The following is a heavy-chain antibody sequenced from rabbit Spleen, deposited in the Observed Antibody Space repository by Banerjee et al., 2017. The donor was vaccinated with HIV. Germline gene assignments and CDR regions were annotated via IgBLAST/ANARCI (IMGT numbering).Heavy chain of an antibody. V-gene: IGHV1S45*01. J-gene: IGHJ4*01. Sequence: QEQLVETGGGLVQPGGSLKLSCKASGFDFSTYSMSWVRQAPGKGLEWIGCINTGSGSAYYASWVISRFTISKASSTTVTLQMTSLTAADTATYFCARNPYAGVRSDGYIYYFNLWGPGTLVTVS. CDR1: GFDFSTYS. CDR2: INTGSGSA. D-gene: IGHD6-1*01. CDR3: ARNPYAGVRSDGYIYYFNL.